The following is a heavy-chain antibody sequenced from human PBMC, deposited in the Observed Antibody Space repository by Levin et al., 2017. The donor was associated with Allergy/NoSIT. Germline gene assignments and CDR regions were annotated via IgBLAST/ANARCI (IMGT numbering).Heavy chain of an antibody. CDR1: GFTFSSYS. CDR2: ISSSSSYI. J-gene: IGHJ6*02. CDR3: ARDRWYQLFNYGMDV. D-gene: IGHD2-2*01. Sequence: PGGSLRLSCAASGFTFSSYSMNWVRQAPGKGLEWVSSISSSSSYIYYADSVKGRFTISRDNAKNSLYLQMNSLRAEDTAVYYCARDRWYQLFNYGMDVWGQGTTVTVSS. V-gene: IGHV3-21*01.